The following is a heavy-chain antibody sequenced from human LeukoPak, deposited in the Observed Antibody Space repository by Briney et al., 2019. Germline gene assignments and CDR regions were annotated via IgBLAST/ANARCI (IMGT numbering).Heavy chain of an antibody. CDR1: GFTFSSYS. Sequence: GGSLRLSCAASGFTFSSYSMNWVRQAPGKGLEWVSYISSSSSSTIYYADSVKGRFTISRDNAKNSLYLQMNSLRAEDTAVYYCARDYRGDYGYFDYWGQGTLVTVSS. CDR2: ISSSSSSTI. J-gene: IGHJ4*02. V-gene: IGHV3-48*01. CDR3: ARDYRGDYGYFDY. D-gene: IGHD4-17*01.